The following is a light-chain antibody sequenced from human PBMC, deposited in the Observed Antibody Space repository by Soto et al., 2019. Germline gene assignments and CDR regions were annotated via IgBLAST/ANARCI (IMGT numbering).Light chain of an antibody. CDR2: GAS. CDR1: HIINNNY. J-gene: IGKJ5*01. V-gene: IGKV3-20*01. Sequence: ESVLTQSPGTLSLSPGEGAILSCRASHIINNNYLAGYQQKPGQAPRLLTYGASSRATGIPDRFSGGGSGTDFSLTVTRLEPEDFGLYYCQQYGRSITFGQGTRLEIK. CDR3: QQYGRSIT.